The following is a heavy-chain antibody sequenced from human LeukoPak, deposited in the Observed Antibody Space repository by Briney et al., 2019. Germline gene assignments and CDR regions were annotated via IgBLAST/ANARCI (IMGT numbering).Heavy chain of an antibody. V-gene: IGHV3-23*01. J-gene: IGHJ4*02. CDR3: AKDWGIWYYYDSSGQGYFDY. D-gene: IGHD3-22*01. CDR1: GFTFSSYG. Sequence: GGSLRLSCAASGFTFSSYGMSWVRQAPGKGLEWVSAIGGSGGSTYYADSVKGRFTISRDNSKNTLYLQMNSLRAEDTAVYYCAKDWGIWYYYDSSGQGYFDYWGQGTLVTVSS. CDR2: IGGSGGST.